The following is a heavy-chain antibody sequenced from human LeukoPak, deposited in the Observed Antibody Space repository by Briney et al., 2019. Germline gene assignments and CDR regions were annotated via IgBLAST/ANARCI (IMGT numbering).Heavy chain of an antibody. CDR2: ISAYNGNT. J-gene: IGHJ5*02. CDR1: GYTFTSYG. CDR3: ARDTSGMITFGGETFDP. V-gene: IGHV1-18*01. Sequence: GASVKVSCKASGYTFTSYGISWVRQAPGQGLEWMGWISAYNGNTSYAQKLQGRVTMTTDTSTSTAYMELRSLRSDDTAAYYCARDTSGMITFGGETFDPWGQGTLVTVSS. D-gene: IGHD3-16*01.